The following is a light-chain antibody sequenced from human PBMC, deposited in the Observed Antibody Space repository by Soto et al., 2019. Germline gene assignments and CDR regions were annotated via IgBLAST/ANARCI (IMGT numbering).Light chain of an antibody. Sequence: DIQMTQSPSSVSASVGDTVTITCRASQGVGVWLGWYQQKPGKDPHLLIYGASGLQVGVPSRVSGSVSGADFTLTISNLQPEDFATYYCQQAYSHPLTFGGGTKVEIK. CDR3: QQAYSHPLT. J-gene: IGKJ4*01. CDR2: GAS. CDR1: QGVGVW. V-gene: IGKV1-12*01.